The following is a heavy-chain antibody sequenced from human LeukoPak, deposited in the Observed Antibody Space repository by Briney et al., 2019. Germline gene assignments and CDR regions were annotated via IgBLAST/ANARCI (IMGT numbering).Heavy chain of an antibody. D-gene: IGHD3-22*01. J-gene: IGHJ4*02. CDR2: ISYDGSNK. CDR1: GFTFSSYA. V-gene: IGHV3-30-3*01. Sequence: GGSLRLSCAASGFTFSSYAMHWVRQAPGKGLEWVAVISYDGSNKYYADSVKGRFTISRDTSKNTLYLQMNSLRAEDTAVYYCARDRVGYYYDSSGYFDYWGQGTLVTVSS. CDR3: ARDRVGYYYDSSGYFDY.